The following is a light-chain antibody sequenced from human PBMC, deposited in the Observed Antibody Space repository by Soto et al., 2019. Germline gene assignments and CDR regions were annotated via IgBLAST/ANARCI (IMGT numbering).Light chain of an antibody. Sequence: DIQMTQSPSSVSASVGDRVTITCRASQGISSWVAWYQQKPGKAPNLLIFAASSLQSGVPSRFSGSGSGTEFTLTSSSLQPEDFATYYCQQDDTFPLTFGGGTKVEIK. CDR3: QQDDTFPLT. CDR1: QGISSW. J-gene: IGKJ4*01. CDR2: AAS. V-gene: IGKV1-12*01.